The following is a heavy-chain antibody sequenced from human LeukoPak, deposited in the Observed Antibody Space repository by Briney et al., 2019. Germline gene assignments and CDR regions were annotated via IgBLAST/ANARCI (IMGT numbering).Heavy chain of an antibody. Sequence: SETLSLTCTVSGYSISSGYYWGWIRQPPGKGLEWIGSIYHSGSTYYNPSLKSRVTISVDTSKNQFSLKLSSVTAADTAVYYCAREVKLGIWYYDILTGYPGDWFDPWGQGTLVTVSS. CDR2: IYHSGST. J-gene: IGHJ5*02. CDR3: AREVKLGIWYYDILTGYPGDWFDP. CDR1: GYSISSGYY. V-gene: IGHV4-38-2*02. D-gene: IGHD3-9*01.